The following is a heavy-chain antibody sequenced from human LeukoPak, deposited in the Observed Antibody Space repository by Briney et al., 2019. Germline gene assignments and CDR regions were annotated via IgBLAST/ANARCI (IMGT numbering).Heavy chain of an antibody. Sequence: GGSLRLSCAASGFTFSSYEMNWVRQAPGKGLGWVSYISSSGSTIYYADSVKGRFTISRDNAKNSLYLQMNSLRAEDTAVYYCARDQQLWLLGYWGQGTLVTVSS. CDR3: ARDQQLWLLGY. CDR1: GFTFSSYE. V-gene: IGHV3-48*03. D-gene: IGHD5-18*01. J-gene: IGHJ4*02. CDR2: ISSSGSTI.